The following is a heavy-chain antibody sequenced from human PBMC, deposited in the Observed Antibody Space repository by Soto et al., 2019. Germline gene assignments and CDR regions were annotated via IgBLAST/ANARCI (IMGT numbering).Heavy chain of an antibody. J-gene: IGHJ6*02. CDR1: GYTLTELS. CDR2: FDPEDGET. D-gene: IGHD2-2*02. V-gene: IGHV1-24*01. Sequence: QVQLVQSGAVVKKPGASVKVSCKVSGYTLTELSMHWVRQAPGKGLEWMGCFDPEDGETIYAQKFQGRVTMTEDTSTDTAYMELSSLRSEDTAVYYCGTSTKLALTIPVVYYYGMDVWGQGTTVTVSS. CDR3: GTSTKLALTIPVVYYYGMDV.